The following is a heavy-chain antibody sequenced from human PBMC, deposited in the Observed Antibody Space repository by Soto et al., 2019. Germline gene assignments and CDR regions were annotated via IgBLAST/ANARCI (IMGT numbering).Heavy chain of an antibody. CDR2: INPSGGST. J-gene: IGHJ5*02. CDR3: ARVNGPESRDNWFDP. D-gene: IGHD4-17*01. Sequence: ASVKVSCKASGYTFTSYYIHWVRQAPGQGLEWMGIINPSGGSTSYAQKFQGRVTMTRDTSTSTVYMELSSLRSEDTAVYYCARVNGPESRDNWFDPWGQGTLVTVSS. CDR1: GYTFTSYY. V-gene: IGHV1-46*01.